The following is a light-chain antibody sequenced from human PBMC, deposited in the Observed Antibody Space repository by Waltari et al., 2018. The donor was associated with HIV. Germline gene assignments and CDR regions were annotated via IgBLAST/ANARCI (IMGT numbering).Light chain of an antibody. CDR3: SSYTSSSTHV. CDR1: SSDVGGYNY. J-gene: IGLJ1*01. Sequence: QSALTQPASVSASPGQSITISCTGTSSDVGGYNYVPRYRQHPGEAPKVIIYEVNRRPSGVSNRFTASKSGNTASLAISGLQPEDEADYFCSSYTSSSTHVFGPGTKVTVL. V-gene: IGLV2-14*03. CDR2: EVN.